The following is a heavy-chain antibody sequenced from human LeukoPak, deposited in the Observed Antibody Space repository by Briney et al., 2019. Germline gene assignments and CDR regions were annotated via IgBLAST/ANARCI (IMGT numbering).Heavy chain of an antibody. V-gene: IGHV4-39*07. CDR3: ASRKLGNDY. CDR2: IHYTGST. CDR1: SISTNGYY. Sequence: SETLSLTCTVDSISTNGYYWGWIRQPPGKGLEWIGSIHYTGSTYYNPSLESRVTVSVDTSKNQFSLKLSSVTAADTAVYYCASRKLGNDYWGQGTLVTVSS. J-gene: IGHJ4*02. D-gene: IGHD7-27*01.